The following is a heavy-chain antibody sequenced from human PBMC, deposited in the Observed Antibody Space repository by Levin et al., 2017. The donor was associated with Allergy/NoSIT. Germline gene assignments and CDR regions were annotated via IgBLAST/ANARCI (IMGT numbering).Heavy chain of an antibody. Sequence: GSLRLSCTVSGGSISSYYWSWIRQPPGKGLEWIGYIYYSGSTNYNPSLKSRVTISVDTSKNQFSLKLSSVTAADTAVYYCARVGTTEFDYWGQGTLVTVSS. D-gene: IGHD4-17*01. J-gene: IGHJ4*02. CDR1: GGSISSYY. CDR3: ARVGTTEFDY. V-gene: IGHV4-59*01. CDR2: IYYSGST.